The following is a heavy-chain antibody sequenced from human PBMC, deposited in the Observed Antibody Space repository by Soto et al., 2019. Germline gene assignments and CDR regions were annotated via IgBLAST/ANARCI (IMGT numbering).Heavy chain of an antibody. CDR2: IYYTGST. V-gene: IGHV4-59*01. J-gene: IGHJ4*02. D-gene: IGHD5-12*01. Sequence: PSETLSLTCTVSGGSISSYYWSWIRQPPGKGLEWIGYIYYTGSTNYNPSLESRLTMSVDMSKNHFSLKLSSVTAADTAVYYCAGGTDGKKVAYWGQGTLVTVSS. CDR1: GGSISSYY. CDR3: AGGTDGKKVAY.